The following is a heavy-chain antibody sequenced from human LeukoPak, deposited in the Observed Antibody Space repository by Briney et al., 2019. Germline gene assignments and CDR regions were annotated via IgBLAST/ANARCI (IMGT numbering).Heavy chain of an antibody. CDR1: RFTLGNYW. CDR3: ARQRGSGCLDY. CDR2: IKQDGSET. V-gene: IGHV3-7*01. Sequence: PGGSLRLSCAASRFTLGNYWMSWVRQAPGKGLEWVANIKQDGSETYYVDSVKGRFTISRDNAKSSLSLQMNSLRAEDTAVYYCARQRGSGCLDYWGQGTLVTVSS. J-gene: IGHJ4*02. D-gene: IGHD6-19*01.